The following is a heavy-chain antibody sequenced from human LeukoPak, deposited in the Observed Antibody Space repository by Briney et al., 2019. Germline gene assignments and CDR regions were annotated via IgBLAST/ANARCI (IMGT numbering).Heavy chain of an antibody. CDR3: ARGSYYYDSSGYLSRSYAFDI. D-gene: IGHD3-22*01. V-gene: IGHV4-4*07. Sequence: SETLSLTCTVSGGSISYFYWSWIRQPAGKVLEWIGRIYTSGSTNYNPSLKSRVTMSVDTSKKQFSLKLSSVTAADTAVYYCARGSYYYDSSGYLSRSYAFDIWGQGTMVTVSS. J-gene: IGHJ3*02. CDR2: IYTSGST. CDR1: GGSISYFY.